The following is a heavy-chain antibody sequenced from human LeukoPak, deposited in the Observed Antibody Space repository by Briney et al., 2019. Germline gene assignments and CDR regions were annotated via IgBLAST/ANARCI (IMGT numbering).Heavy chain of an antibody. Sequence: PGGSLRLSCAASGFTVSSNYMSWVRQAPGKGLEWVSVIYSGGSTYYADSVKGRSTISSDNSKNTLYLQMNSLRAEDTAVYYCARSIYSGYDLDAFDIWGQGTMVTVSS. CDR2: IYSGGST. V-gene: IGHV3-53*01. CDR3: ARSIYSGYDLDAFDI. J-gene: IGHJ3*02. CDR1: GFTVSSNY. D-gene: IGHD5-12*01.